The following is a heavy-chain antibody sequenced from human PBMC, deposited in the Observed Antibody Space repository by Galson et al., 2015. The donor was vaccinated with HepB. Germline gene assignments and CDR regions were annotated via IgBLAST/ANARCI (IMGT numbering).Heavy chain of an antibody. D-gene: IGHD3-16*01. CDR1: GFIFRHHA. CDR3: VKEGSWFGGDWFDP. CDR2: INGRGSTR. Sequence: SLRLSCAGSGFIFRHHAMAWLRQAPGKGLEGVSGINGRGSTRSYSDAVKGRFSIPRYNSKDTVFLQMDNLRAEDTAVYYCVKEGSWFGGDWFDPWGQGALVTVS. J-gene: IGHJ5*02. V-gene: IGHV3-23*01.